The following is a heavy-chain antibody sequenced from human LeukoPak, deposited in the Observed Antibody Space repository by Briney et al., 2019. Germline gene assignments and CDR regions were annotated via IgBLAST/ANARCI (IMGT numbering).Heavy chain of an antibody. CDR2: ISGSGGST. J-gene: IGHJ4*02. CDR3: AKEAVGASAGFDY. CDR1: GFTFSSYA. V-gene: IGHV3-23*01. Sequence: GGSLRLSCTASGFTFSSYAMRWIRQAPGKGLEWVSGISGSGGSTYYADSVKGRFTNSRDNSKNTLYLQMNSLRAEDTAVYYCAKEAVGASAGFDYWGQGTLVTVSS. D-gene: IGHD1-26*01.